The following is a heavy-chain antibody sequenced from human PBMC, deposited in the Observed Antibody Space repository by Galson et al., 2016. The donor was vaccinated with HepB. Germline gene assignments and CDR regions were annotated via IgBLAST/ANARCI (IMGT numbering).Heavy chain of an antibody. J-gene: IGHJ5*02. D-gene: IGHD6-13*01. CDR1: GGTFSSYT. V-gene: IGHV1-69*04. Sequence: SVKVSCKASGGTFSSYTISWVRQAPGQGLEWMGRIIPILGIANYAQKFQGRVTITADKSTSTAYMELNSLRSEDTAVYYCARDWHQQLVPKFVPWGQGTLVTVTS. CDR2: IIPILGIA. CDR3: ARDWHQQLVPKFVP.